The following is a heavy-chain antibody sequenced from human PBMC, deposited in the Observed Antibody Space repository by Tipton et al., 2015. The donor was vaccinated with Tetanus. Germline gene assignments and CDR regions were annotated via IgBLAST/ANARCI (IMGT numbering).Heavy chain of an antibody. CDR3: ARSASPFDY. J-gene: IGHJ4*02. Sequence: SLRLFCAASGFTFSNYAMAWVRQAPGKGLEWVSGISVRGSHTYYADPVKGRFSISRDNSKNTVYLQMNSLRDEDTAVYYCARSASPFDYWGQGTLVTVSS. V-gene: IGHV3-23*01. CDR1: GFTFSNYA. CDR2: ISVRGSHT.